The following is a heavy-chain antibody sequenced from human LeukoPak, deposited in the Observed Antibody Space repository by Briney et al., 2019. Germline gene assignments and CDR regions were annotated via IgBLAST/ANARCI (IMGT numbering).Heavy chain of an antibody. V-gene: IGHV3-30*18. CDR1: GFTFSSYG. J-gene: IGHJ4*02. Sequence: PGGSLRLSCAASGFTFSSYGMHWVRQAPGKGLGWGAVISYDGSNKYYADSVKGRFTISRDNSKNSLYLQMNSLRAEDTAVYYCAKDQELFRGVIHGPNLGLDYWGQGTLVTVSS. CDR3: AKDQELFRGVIHGPNLGLDY. D-gene: IGHD3-10*01. CDR2: ISYDGSNK.